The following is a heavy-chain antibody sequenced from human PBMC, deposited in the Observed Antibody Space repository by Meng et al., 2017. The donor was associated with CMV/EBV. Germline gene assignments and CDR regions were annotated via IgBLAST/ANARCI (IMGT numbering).Heavy chain of an antibody. J-gene: IGHJ5*02. D-gene: IGHD3-9*01. CDR2: ISSSSSTI. Sequence: GESLKISCAASGFTFSSYSMNWVRQAPGKGLEWVSYISSSSSTIYYADSVKGRFTISRDNAKNSLYLQMNSLRAEDTAVYYCAKSRRYFDWLRFDPWGQGTLVTVSS. CDR1: GFTFSSYS. V-gene: IGHV3-48*04. CDR3: AKSRRYFDWLRFDP.